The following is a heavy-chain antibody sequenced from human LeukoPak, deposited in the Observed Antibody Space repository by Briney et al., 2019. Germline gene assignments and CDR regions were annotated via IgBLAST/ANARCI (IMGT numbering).Heavy chain of an antibody. CDR3: AKADYGDHEV. CDR1: GFTFDDYA. V-gene: IGHV3-9*01. J-gene: IGHJ4*02. Sequence: GGSLRLSCAASGFTFDDYAMHRVRQAPGKGLEWVSGISWNSGSIGYADSVKGRFTISRDNAKNSLYLQMNSLRAEDTAVYYCAKADYGDHEVWGQGTLVTVSS. D-gene: IGHD4-17*01. CDR2: ISWNSGSI.